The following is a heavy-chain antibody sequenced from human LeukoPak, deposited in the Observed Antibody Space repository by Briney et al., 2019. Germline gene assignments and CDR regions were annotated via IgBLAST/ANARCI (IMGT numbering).Heavy chain of an antibody. CDR3: ARETSSSSEFDY. CDR2: IYYSGST. CDR1: GGSISSGGYY. D-gene: IGHD6-6*01. Sequence: SETLSLTCAVSGGSISSGGYYWSWIRQPPGKGLEWIGYIYYSGSTNYNPSLKSRVTISVDTSKNQFSLKLSSVTAADTAVYYCARETSSSSEFDYWGQGTLVTVSS. J-gene: IGHJ4*02. V-gene: IGHV4-61*08.